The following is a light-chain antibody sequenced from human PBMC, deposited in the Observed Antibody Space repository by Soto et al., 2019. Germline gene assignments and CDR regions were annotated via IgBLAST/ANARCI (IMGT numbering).Light chain of an antibody. CDR3: QQYGSSPWT. Sequence: EIVLTQSPGTLSLSPGERATLSCRASQSISSSYLAWYQQKSAQAPRLLIYGASSRATGIPDRFSGSGSGTDFTLTISRLEPEDFAVYYCQQYGSSPWTFGQGTKVEIK. CDR1: QSISSSY. J-gene: IGKJ1*01. V-gene: IGKV3-20*01. CDR2: GAS.